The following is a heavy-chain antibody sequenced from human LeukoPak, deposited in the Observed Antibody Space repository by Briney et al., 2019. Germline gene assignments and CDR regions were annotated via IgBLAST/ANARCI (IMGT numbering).Heavy chain of an antibody. D-gene: IGHD2-2*01. CDR1: RFTFSGYW. CDR2: IKQDGSEK. J-gene: IGHJ4*02. CDR3: ARLRYAPDV. V-gene: IGHV3-7*04. Sequence: GGSLRLSCAASRFTFSGYWMSWVRQAPGKGLEWVAHIKQDGSEKYYVDSVKGRFTISRDNAKNSLYLQLNSLRLEDTAVYYCARLRYAPDVWGQGTLVTVSS.